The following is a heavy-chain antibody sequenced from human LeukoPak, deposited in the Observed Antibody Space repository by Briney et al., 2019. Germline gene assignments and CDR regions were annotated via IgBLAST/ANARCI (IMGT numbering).Heavy chain of an antibody. CDR1: GGSISSGDYY. Sequence: SETLSLTCTVSGGSISSGDYYWSWIRQPPGKGLEWIGYIYYSGSTNYNPSLKSRVTISVDTSKNQFSLKLSSVTAADTAVYYCARAQYRIQLWPWGLGTLVTVSS. V-gene: IGHV4-30-4*08. J-gene: IGHJ1*01. CDR3: ARAQYRIQLWP. CDR2: IYYSGST. D-gene: IGHD5-18*01.